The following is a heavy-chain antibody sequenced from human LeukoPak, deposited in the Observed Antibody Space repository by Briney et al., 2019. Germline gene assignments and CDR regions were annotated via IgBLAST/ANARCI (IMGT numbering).Heavy chain of an antibody. CDR2: ISYDGSNE. CDR3: AIRKSGNAIDY. Sequence: TGGSLRLSCAASGFTFSSYVMHWVRQAPGKGLEWVAIISYDGSNEYYADSVKGRFSISRDKSKNTLYLQMNSLRAEDTAVYYCAIRKSGNAIDYWGQGTLVTVSS. V-gene: IGHV3-30*14. D-gene: IGHD5-12*01. CDR1: GFTFSSYV. J-gene: IGHJ4*02.